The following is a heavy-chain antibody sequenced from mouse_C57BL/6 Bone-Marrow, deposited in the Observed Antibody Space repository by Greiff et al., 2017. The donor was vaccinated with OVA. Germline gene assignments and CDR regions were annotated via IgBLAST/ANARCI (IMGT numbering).Heavy chain of an antibody. J-gene: IGHJ4*01. V-gene: IGHV1-81*01. CDR1: GYTFTSYG. D-gene: IGHD2-4*01. CDR3: ARMGYDDDGYYYAMDD. CDR2: IYPRSGNT. Sequence: QVQLQQSGAELARPGASVKLSCKASGYTFTSYGISWVKQRTGQGLEWIGEIYPRSGNTYYNEKFKGKATLTADKSASTAYMELRSLTSEDSAVSFFARMGYDDDGYYYAMDDWGQGTSVTVSS.